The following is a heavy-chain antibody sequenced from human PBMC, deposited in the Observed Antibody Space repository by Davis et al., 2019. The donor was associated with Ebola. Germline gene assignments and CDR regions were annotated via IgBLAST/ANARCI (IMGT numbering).Heavy chain of an antibody. Sequence: GESLKISCAASAFTFSSYGMHWVRQAPGKGLEWVAVISYDGSNKYYADSVKGRFTISRDNSKNTLYLQMNSLRAEDTAVYYCARDRGYSSGWFDYWGQGTLVTVSS. D-gene: IGHD6-19*01. CDR2: ISYDGSNK. CDR3: ARDRGYSSGWFDY. CDR1: AFTFSSYG. J-gene: IGHJ4*02. V-gene: IGHV3-30*03.